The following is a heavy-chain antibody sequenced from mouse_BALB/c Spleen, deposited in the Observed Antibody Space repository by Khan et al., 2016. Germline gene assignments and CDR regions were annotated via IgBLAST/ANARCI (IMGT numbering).Heavy chain of an antibody. D-gene: IGHD6-1*01. Sequence: EVQLVESGPGLVKPSQSLSLTCTVTGYSITSDYAWNWIRQFPGNKLEWMGYISYSGSTSYNPSLKSRISITRDTSKNQFFLQLNSVTTEDTATYYCARTLEGAMDYWGQGTSVTVSS. J-gene: IGHJ4*01. V-gene: IGHV3-2*02. CDR3: ARTLEGAMDY. CDR2: ISYSGST. CDR1: GYSITSDYA.